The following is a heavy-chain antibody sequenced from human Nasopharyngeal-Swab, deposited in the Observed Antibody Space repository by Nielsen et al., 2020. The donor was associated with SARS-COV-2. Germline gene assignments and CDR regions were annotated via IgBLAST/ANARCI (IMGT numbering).Heavy chain of an antibody. J-gene: IGHJ6*02. CDR1: GFSITYRF. CDR3: ASGQCINGVCNPTDGLDV. V-gene: IGHV1-45*02. D-gene: IGHD2-8*01. Sequence: SVKVSCKASGFSITYRFLHWMRQAPGQAIEWMGWITPFNGNAKSAQKFQGRVSITREGSRTTASLELSSLRPDDTAMYFCASGQCINGVCNPTDGLDVWGQGTSVTVS. CDR2: ITPFNGNA.